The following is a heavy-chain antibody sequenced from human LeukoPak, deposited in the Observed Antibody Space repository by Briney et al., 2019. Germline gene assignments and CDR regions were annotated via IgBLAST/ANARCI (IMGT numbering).Heavy chain of an antibody. CDR1: GGSFSGYY. CDR2: INHSGST. Sequence: SETLSLTCAVYGGSFSGYYWSWIRQPPGKGLEWIGEINHSGSTKYNPSLKSRVTISVDTSKNQFSLKLSSVTAADTAVYYCARGQVPGDYYYYYMDVWGKGTTVTVSS. CDR3: ARGQVPGDYYYYYMDV. D-gene: IGHD2-8*02. J-gene: IGHJ6*03. V-gene: IGHV4-34*01.